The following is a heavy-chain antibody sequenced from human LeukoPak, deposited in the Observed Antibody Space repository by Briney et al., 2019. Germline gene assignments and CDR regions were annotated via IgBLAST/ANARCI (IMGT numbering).Heavy chain of an antibody. V-gene: IGHV1-8*03. CDR3: ARRGDGYNSYDY. D-gene: IGHD5-24*01. J-gene: IGHJ4*02. CDR1: GYTFTSYD. CDR2: MNPNSGNT. Sequence: ASVKVSCKASGYTFTSYDINWVRQATGQGLEWMGWMNPNSGNTGYAQEFQGRVTITRNTSISTAYMELSSLRSEDTAVYYCARRGDGYNSYDYWGQGTLVTVSS.